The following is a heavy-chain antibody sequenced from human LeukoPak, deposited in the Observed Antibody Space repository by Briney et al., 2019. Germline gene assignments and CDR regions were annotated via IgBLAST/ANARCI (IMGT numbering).Heavy chain of an antibody. CDR1: GFTLRSYD. CDR2: TSGSGGNT. V-gene: IGHV3-23*01. Sequence: GGSLRLSCAASGFTLRSYDMSWVRQAPGKGLEWVAATSGSGGNTYYADSVKGRFTISRDNSKNTLYPQMNSLRAEDTAVYYCAKEYSGYDFDYWGQGTLVTVSS. CDR3: AKEYSGYDFDY. D-gene: IGHD5-12*01. J-gene: IGHJ4*02.